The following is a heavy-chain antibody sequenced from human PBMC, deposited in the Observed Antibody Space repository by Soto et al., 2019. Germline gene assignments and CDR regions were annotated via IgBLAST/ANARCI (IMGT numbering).Heavy chain of an antibody. CDR2: ISCCGGSA. CDR3: AKADGQKSLIPHLDN. J-gene: IGHJ4*02. V-gene: IGHV3-23*01. Sequence: EVQLLESGGGVVQPGGSLRLSCVASGFNFKKFAMDWVRQAAGEGLEWVSRISCCGGSASYADSVKGRFSIARDDSKNTMSLQLNSLRVEDTAQDYCAKADGQKSLIPHLDNWGQGTLVTVS. CDR1: GFNFKKFA. D-gene: IGHD3-16*01.